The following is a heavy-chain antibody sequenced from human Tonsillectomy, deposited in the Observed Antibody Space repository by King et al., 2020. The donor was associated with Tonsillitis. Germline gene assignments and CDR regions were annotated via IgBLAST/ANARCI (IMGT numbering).Heavy chain of an antibody. Sequence: VQLVESGGGVVPPGGSLRLSCAASGFTFSAYGLHWVRQAPGKGLEWVAFINYDGSDDYYAESVKGRFTISKDNSKSRVFLEMNSLKTEDTARYYCAKIGALAHWGQGALVTVSS. CDR3: AKIGALAH. J-gene: IGHJ5*02. CDR2: INYDGSDD. D-gene: IGHD3-10*01. CDR1: GFTFSAYG. V-gene: IGHV3-30*02.